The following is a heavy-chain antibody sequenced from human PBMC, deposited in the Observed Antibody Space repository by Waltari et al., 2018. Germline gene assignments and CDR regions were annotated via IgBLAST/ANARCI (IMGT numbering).Heavy chain of an antibody. V-gene: IGHV3-74*01. Sequence: EEQLVESGGGLVQPGDSLRLSCAASGFTYSNHWMHWVRQAPGKGLVGFSRINGDGSTSNYADSVKGRFTISSDNTKKTPYLQMKRLRVEYTAVYYCARLAPKTYRSPVPGRDYYYGLDVWGQGTTVTVSS. CDR1: GFTYSNHW. CDR2: INGDGSTS. J-gene: IGHJ6*02. CDR3: ARLAPKTYRSPVPGRDYYYGLDV. D-gene: IGHD6-13*01.